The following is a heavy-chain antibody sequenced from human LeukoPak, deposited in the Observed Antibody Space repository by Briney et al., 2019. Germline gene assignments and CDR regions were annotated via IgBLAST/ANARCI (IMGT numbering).Heavy chain of an antibody. J-gene: IGHJ4*02. CDR2: SGSTT. CDR1: GFFFSSYA. V-gene: IGHV3-23*01. Sequence: PGGSLRLSCAASGFFFSSYALTWIRQAPGKGLEWVSSSGSTTDYSDSVKGRFTISRDNSKNTLYLQMNSLSAEDTAVYYCTRDSSYGDYSTAFDYWGQGALVTVSS. CDR3: TRDSSYGDYSTAFDY. D-gene: IGHD4-17*01.